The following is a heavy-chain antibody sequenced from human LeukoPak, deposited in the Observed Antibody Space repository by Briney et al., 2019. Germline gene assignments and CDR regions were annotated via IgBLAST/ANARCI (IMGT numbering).Heavy chain of an antibody. J-gene: IGHJ3*02. V-gene: IGHV4-59*01. D-gene: IGHD3-22*01. CDR1: GGSISSYY. CDR2: IYYSGST. Sequence: PSETLSLTSTVSGGSISSYYWSWIRQPPGKGLEWIGYIYYSGSTNYNPSLKSRVTISVDTSKNQFSLKLSSVTAADTAVYYCARGSYYDSSGFDAFDIWGQGTMVTVSS. CDR3: ARGSYYDSSGFDAFDI.